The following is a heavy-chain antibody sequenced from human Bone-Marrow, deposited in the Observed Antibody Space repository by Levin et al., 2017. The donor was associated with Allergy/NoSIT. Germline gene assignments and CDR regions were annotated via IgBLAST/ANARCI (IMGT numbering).Heavy chain of an antibody. CDR1: GFTVSNNY. CDR2: IYSGGTT. J-gene: IGHJ4*02. D-gene: IGHD2-15*01. CDR3: ARNRHCIGGRCYSV. V-gene: IGHV3-53*01. Sequence: LSLTCAASGFTVSNNYMRWVRQAPWKGLEWVSLIYSGGTTYYADSVKGRFTISRDNSKNTVYLQMNSLRAEDTAVYYCARNRHCIGGRCYSVWGQGTLVTVSS.